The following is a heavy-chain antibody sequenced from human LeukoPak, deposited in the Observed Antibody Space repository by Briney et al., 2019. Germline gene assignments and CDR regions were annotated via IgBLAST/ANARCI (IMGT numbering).Heavy chain of an antibody. CDR3: VKSAGKDGYRDVFDI. Sequence: GGSLRLSCTASGFTFSHYRMTWVRQAPGKGLEWVSTITKSGDQTHYADSVRGLFTISRDIFKNTLYLQMNSLRAEDTAVYHCVKSAGKDGYRDVFDIWGQGTVVTVSS. V-gene: IGHV3-23*01. CDR2: ITKSGDQT. J-gene: IGHJ3*02. D-gene: IGHD5-24*01. CDR1: GFTFSHYR.